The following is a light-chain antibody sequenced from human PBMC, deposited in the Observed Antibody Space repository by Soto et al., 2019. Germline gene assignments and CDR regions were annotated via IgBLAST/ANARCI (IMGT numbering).Light chain of an antibody. V-gene: IGKV3-15*01. CDR2: GAS. J-gene: IGKJ1*01. CDR1: QSISDT. Sequence: EIVMTQSPATLSVSPEGRATLSCRASQSISDTLAWYQQKPGQAPRLLIYGASRRATGFPARFSGSGSGTNFTLTISSLQSADFAVYYCQQYDNWPCTFDQGTKVEI. CDR3: QQYDNWPCT.